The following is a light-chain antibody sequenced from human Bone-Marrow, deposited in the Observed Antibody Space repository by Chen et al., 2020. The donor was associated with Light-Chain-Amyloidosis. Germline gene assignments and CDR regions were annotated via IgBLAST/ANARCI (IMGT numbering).Light chain of an antibody. J-gene: IGKJ1*01. V-gene: IGKV3-20*01. CDR3: QQYGTSPET. CDR1: RSVSSS. CDR2: DSS. Sequence: EIVLTQSPDILSLSPGEKATFSCRASRSVSSSLAWYQHKPGQPPRLLIYDSSTRATGISARFSGSGSGTDVTLTISRLEPEDFALYFCQQYGTSPETFGQGTKVEIK.